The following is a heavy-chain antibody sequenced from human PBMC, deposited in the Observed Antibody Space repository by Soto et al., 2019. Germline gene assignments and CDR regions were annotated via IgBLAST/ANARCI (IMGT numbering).Heavy chain of an antibody. CDR1: GFTFSNAW. CDR2: IKSKTDGGTT. J-gene: IGHJ4*02. D-gene: IGHD5-12*01. V-gene: IGHV3-15*07. Sequence: EVQLVESGGGLVKPGGSLRLSCAASGFTFSNAWMNWVRQAPGKGLEWVGRIKSKTDGGTTDYAAPVKGRFTISRDDSKNTLYLQMNSLKTEDTAVYYCTTGDIYRDGYNYGYEFDYWGQGTLVTVSS. CDR3: TTGDIYRDGYNYGYEFDY.